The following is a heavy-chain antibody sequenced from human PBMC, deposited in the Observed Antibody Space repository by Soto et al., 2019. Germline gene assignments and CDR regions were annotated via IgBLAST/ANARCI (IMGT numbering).Heavy chain of an antibody. Sequence: SVKVSFKASGGTFSSYAISWLRQAPGQGLEWMGGIIPIFGTANYAQKFQGRVTITADESTSTAYMELSSLRSEDTAVYYCARDKQLWLKAGAFDIWGQGTMVTVS. J-gene: IGHJ3*02. V-gene: IGHV1-69*13. CDR3: ARDKQLWLKAGAFDI. CDR2: IIPIFGTA. D-gene: IGHD5-18*01. CDR1: GGTFSSYA.